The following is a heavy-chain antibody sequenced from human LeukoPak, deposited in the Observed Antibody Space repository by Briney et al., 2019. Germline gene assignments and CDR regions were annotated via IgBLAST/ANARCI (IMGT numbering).Heavy chain of an antibody. CDR3: TTGGNVIVAGTRAFDI. J-gene: IGHJ3*02. V-gene: IGHV3-15*07. CDR1: GFTFSNTW. D-gene: IGHD5-12*01. CDR2: IKSEIDGGAT. Sequence: GGSLRLSCAASGFTFSNTWMNWVRRAPGKGLEWVGRIKSEIDGGATDYAAPAQDRFTISRDDSQATLYLQMNSLKTEDTAVYYCTTGGNVIVAGTRAFDIWGQGTMVTVSS.